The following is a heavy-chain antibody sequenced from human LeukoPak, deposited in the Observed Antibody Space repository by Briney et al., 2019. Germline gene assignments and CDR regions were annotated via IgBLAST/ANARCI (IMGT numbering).Heavy chain of an antibody. V-gene: IGHV3-48*04. CDR2: ISRSGSTI. D-gene: IGHD6-19*01. CDR3: ARGRPSSGWPGYYFDY. CDR1: GFTFSTYR. Sequence: PGGSLRLSCAASGFTFSTYRMSWVRQAPGKGLEWVSYISRSGSTIYYADSVKGRFTISRDNAKNSLYLQMNSLRAEDTAVYYCARGRPSSGWPGYYFDYWGQGTLVTVSS. J-gene: IGHJ4*02.